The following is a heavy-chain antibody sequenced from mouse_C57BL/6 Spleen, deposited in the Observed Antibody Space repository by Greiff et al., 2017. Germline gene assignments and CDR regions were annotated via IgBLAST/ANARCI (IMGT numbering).Heavy chain of an antibody. J-gene: IGHJ4*01. CDR2: INPSTGGT. V-gene: IGHV1-42*01. Sequence: EVQLQQSGPELVKPGASVKISCKASGYSFTGYYMNWVKQSPEKSLEWIGEINPSTGGTTYNQKFKAKATLTVDKSSSTAYMQLKSLTSEDSAVYYCARGGLRRSYAMDYWGQGTSVTVSS. CDR1: GYSFTGYY. CDR3: ARGGLRRSYAMDY. D-gene: IGHD2-4*01.